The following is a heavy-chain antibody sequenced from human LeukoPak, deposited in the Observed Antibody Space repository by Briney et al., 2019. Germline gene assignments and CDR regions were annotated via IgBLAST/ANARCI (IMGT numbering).Heavy chain of an antibody. CDR1: GFTFSSYG. V-gene: IGHV3-30*03. Sequence: PGGSLRLSCAASGFTFSSYGMHWVRQAPGKGLEWVAVISYDGSNKYYADSVKGRFTISRDNAKNTLYLQMNSLRAEDTAVYYCARGDVWDPSIGYYYYYYYMDVWGKGTTVTVSS. J-gene: IGHJ6*03. CDR3: ARGDVWDPSIGYYYYYYYMDV. CDR2: ISYDGSNK. D-gene: IGHD3-16*01.